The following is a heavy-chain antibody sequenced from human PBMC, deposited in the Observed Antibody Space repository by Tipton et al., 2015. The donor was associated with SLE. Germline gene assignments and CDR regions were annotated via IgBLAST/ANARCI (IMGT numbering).Heavy chain of an antibody. D-gene: IGHD3-3*01. CDR2: IYYSGST. CDR3: ARGRLLEWLSTYYYYYGMDV. CDR1: GGSISSSSYY. V-gene: IGHV4-39*07. Sequence: TLSLTCSVSGGSISSSSYYWGWIRQPPGKGLEWIGSIYYSGSTNYNPSLKSRVTISVDTSKIQFSLKLSSVTAADTAVYYCARGRLLEWLSTYYYYYGMDVWGHGTTVTVSS. J-gene: IGHJ6*02.